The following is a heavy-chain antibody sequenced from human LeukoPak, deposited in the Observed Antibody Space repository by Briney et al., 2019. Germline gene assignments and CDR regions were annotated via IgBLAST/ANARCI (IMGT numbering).Heavy chain of an antibody. CDR3: ARDRITMIGYWFHP. CDR1: GGTFSSYA. D-gene: IGHD3-22*01. CDR2: LIPLLPIP. Sequence: GASVTVSCKASGGTFSSYAISWVRQARGQGLEGMGGLIPLLPIPNYAQNFHRIVTIPPDKSPSTAYMQLSSLRSEHTAVYYCARDRITMIGYWFHPWGQGTLVTVSS. J-gene: IGHJ5*02. V-gene: IGHV1-69*04.